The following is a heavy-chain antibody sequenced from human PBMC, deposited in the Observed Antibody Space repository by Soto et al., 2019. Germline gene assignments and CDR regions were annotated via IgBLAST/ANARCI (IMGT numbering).Heavy chain of an antibody. CDR3: AKGVPGIAVAGTGYFQH. CDR2: ISGSGDST. D-gene: IGHD6-19*01. Sequence: PGGSLRLSCAASGFTFISYAMSWVLQAPWKGLEWVSGISGSGDSTYYADSVKGRFTISRDNSKNTLYLQMNSLRAEDTAVYYCAKGVPGIAVAGTGYFQHWGQGTLVTVSS. V-gene: IGHV3-23*01. CDR1: GFTFISYA. J-gene: IGHJ1*01.